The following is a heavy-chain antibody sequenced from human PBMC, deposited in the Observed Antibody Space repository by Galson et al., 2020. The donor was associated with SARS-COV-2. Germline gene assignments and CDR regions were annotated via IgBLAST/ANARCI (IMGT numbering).Heavy chain of an antibody. Sequence: ASVNVSCKASGYTFTSYGISWVRQAPGQGLEWMGWISAYNGNTNYAQKLQGRVTMTTDTSTSTAYMELRSLRSDDTAVYYCARDPEKWLRSTNYFDYWGQGTLVTVSS. CDR2: ISAYNGNT. D-gene: IGHD5-12*01. J-gene: IGHJ4*02. V-gene: IGHV1-18*01. CDR1: GYTFTSYG. CDR3: ARDPEKWLRSTNYFDY.